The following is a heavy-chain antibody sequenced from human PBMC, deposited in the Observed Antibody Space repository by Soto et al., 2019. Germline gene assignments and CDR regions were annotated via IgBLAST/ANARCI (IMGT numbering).Heavy chain of an antibody. Sequence: VQLQESGPGLVKPSQTLSLTRDVSDESVTSPGNYWNWIRQRPDTGLEWIGYISSGGSPFYNPSLKSRVSISLDTSKNVISLTLRSVTAADTAVYYCTLNHCAGGGCYDRDYWGRGTRVTVSS. CDR3: TLNHCAGGGCYDRDY. CDR2: ISSGGSP. J-gene: IGHJ1*01. CDR1: DESVTSPGNY. V-gene: IGHV4-31*11. D-gene: IGHD2-15*01.